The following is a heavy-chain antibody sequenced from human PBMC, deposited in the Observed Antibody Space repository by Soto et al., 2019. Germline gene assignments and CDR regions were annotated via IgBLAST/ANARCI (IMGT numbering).Heavy chain of an antibody. CDR3: AKEIGPVYDFWSGTTESYYYYGMDV. CDR1: GFTFDDYT. Sequence: PGGSLRLSCAASGFTFDDYTMHWVRQAPEKGLEWDSLISWDGGSTYYADSVKGRFTISRDNSKHSLYLQMNSLRTEDTALYYCAKEIGPVYDFWSGTTESYYYYGMDVWGQGTTVTVSS. D-gene: IGHD3-3*01. CDR2: ISWDGGST. J-gene: IGHJ6*02. V-gene: IGHV3-43*01.